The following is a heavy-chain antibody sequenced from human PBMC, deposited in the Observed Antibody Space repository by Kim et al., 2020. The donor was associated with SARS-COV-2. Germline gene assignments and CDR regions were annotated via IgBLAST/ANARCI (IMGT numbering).Heavy chain of an antibody. Sequence: SETLSLTCAVYGGSFSGYFWSWIRQPPGKGLEWIGEINHSGSTNSNPSLKSRVTISVDTSKNQSSLKLSSVTAADTAVYYCARGGIAAAAIAEYFQHWGPGTLVTVSS. CDR2: INHSGST. D-gene: IGHD6-13*01. CDR3: ARGGIAAAAIAEYFQH. CDR1: GGSFSGYF. J-gene: IGHJ1*01. V-gene: IGHV4-34*01.